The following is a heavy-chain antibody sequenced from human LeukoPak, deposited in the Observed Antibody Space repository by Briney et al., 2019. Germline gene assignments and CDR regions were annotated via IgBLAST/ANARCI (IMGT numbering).Heavy chain of an antibody. Sequence: PGGSLRLSCAASGFTFSNYWMHWVRQAPGKGLVWFLRINSDGSSTTYADSVKGRFTISRDNGQNTLYLQMNSLRAEDTAVYYCAREGRGYSYAFEYWGQGTLVTVSS. D-gene: IGHD5-18*01. CDR2: INSDGSST. CDR1: GFTFSNYW. J-gene: IGHJ4*02. CDR3: AREGRGYSYAFEY. V-gene: IGHV3-74*01.